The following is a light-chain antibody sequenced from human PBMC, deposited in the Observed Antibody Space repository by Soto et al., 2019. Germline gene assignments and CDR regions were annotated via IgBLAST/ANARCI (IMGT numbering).Light chain of an antibody. CDR1: QDINRW. V-gene: IGKV1-5*01. Sequence: DIQMTQSPSTLSASVGDRVTIPCRASQDINRWLAWYQQKPGKAPKILIYNADTLESGVPSRFSGSRYGTEFILTISSLQPDDFATYYCQQFSLYWAFGQGTKVDIK. J-gene: IGKJ1*01. CDR2: NAD. CDR3: QQFSLYWA.